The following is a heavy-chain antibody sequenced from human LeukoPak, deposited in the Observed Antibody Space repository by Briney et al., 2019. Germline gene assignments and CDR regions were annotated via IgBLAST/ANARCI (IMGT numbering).Heavy chain of an antibody. CDR1: GGSISSSSYY. CDR2: IYHSGST. J-gene: IGHJ5*02. Sequence: PSETLSLTCTVSGGSISSSSYYWGWIRQPPGKGLEWIGSIYHSGSTYYNPSLKSRVTISVDTSKNQFSLKLSSVTAADTAVYYCARIRIVLTPNWFDPWGQGTLVTVSS. CDR3: ARIRIVLTPNWFDP. V-gene: IGHV4-39*07. D-gene: IGHD2-8*01.